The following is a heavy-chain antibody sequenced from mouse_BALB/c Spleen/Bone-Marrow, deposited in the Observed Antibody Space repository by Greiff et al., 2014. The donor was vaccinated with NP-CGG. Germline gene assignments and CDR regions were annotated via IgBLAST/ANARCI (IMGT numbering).Heavy chain of an antibody. D-gene: IGHD2-1*01. CDR3: AREYYGNYVLDY. Sequence: VQLQQSGPELAKPGASVKISCKASGYSFTGYYMHWVKQSHVKSLEWIGRINPYNGATSYNQNFKDKASLTVDKSSSTAYMELHSLTSEDSAVYYCAREYYGNYVLDYWGQGTTLTVSS. CDR1: GYSFTGYY. J-gene: IGHJ2*01. CDR2: INPYNGAT. V-gene: IGHV1-26*01.